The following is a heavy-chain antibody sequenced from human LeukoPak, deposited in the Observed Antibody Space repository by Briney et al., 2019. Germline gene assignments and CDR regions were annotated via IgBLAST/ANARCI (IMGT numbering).Heavy chain of an antibody. J-gene: IGHJ5*02. CDR3: ARFRRWFGDQNWFDP. CDR1: DGSISSYY. CDR2: IYYSGST. Sequence: PSETLSLTCTVSDGSISSYYWSWIRQPPGKGLEWIGYIYYSGSTNYNPSLKSRVTISVDTSKNQFSLKLSSVTAADTAVYYCARFRRWFGDQNWFDPWGQGTLVTVSS. V-gene: IGHV4-59*01. D-gene: IGHD3-10*01.